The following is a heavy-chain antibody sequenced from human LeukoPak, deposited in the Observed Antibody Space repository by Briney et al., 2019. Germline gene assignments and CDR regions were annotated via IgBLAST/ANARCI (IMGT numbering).Heavy chain of an antibody. J-gene: IGHJ1*01. CDR2: ISSSSSYI. D-gene: IGHD3-22*01. CDR1: GFTFSSYS. V-gene: IGHV3-21*01. Sequence: GGSLRLSCAASGFTFSSYSMNWVRQAPGKGLEWVSSISSSSSYIYYADSVKGRFTISRDNAKNSLYLQMNSLRAEDTAVYYCANGDSSGYPTFQHWGQGTLVTVSS. CDR3: ANGDSSGYPTFQH.